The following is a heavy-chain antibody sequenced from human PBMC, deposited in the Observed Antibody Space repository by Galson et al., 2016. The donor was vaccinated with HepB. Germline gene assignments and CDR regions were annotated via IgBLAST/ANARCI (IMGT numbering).Heavy chain of an antibody. CDR2: MNSDGIRT. J-gene: IGHJ6*02. D-gene: IGHD1-26*01. V-gene: IGHV3-74*01. Sequence: SLRLSCAASGFTFSSYWMHRVRQTPGKGLVWVSRMNSDGIRTSHADSVAGRFTISRDNAKNTLYLQMNSLRVEDTAVYFCARGGYSDTWYDYYGMDVWGQGTTVTVSS. CDR3: ARGGYSDTWYDYYGMDV. CDR1: GFTFSSYW.